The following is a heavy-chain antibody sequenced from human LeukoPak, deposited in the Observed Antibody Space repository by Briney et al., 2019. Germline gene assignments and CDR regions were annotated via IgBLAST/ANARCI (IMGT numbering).Heavy chain of an antibody. Sequence: SETLSLTCTVSGGSISSTSYYWGWIRQPPGKGLEWIGSIYYRGSTYYNPSLKSRVTISVDTSKNQFSLKLSSVTAADTAVYYCARAIVVVVAATPFDYWGQGTLVTVSS. CDR1: GGSISSTSYY. J-gene: IGHJ4*02. D-gene: IGHD2-15*01. CDR2: IYYRGST. CDR3: ARAIVVVVAATPFDY. V-gene: IGHV4-39*01.